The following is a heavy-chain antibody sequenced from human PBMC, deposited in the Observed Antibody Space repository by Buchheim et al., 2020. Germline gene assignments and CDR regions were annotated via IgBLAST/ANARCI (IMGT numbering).Heavy chain of an antibody. J-gene: IGHJ6*02. CDR2: ISGSGGST. D-gene: IGHD3-10*01. CDR1: GFTFSSYA. Sequence: EVQLLESGGGLVQPGGSLRLSCAASGFTFSSYAMSWVRQAPGKGLEWVSAISGSGGSTYYADSVKGRFTISRDNSKTTLYLQMNSLRAEDTAVYYCAKGTVYYYGSGSYYSPYGMDVWGQGTT. V-gene: IGHV3-23*01. CDR3: AKGTVYYYGSGSYYSPYGMDV.